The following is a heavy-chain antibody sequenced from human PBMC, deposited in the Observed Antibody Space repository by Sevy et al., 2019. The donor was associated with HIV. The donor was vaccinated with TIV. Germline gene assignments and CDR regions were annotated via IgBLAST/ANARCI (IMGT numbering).Heavy chain of an antibody. CDR1: GFTFSSYW. V-gene: IGHV3-7*01. Sequence: GGSLRLSCAASGFTFSSYWMSWVRQAPGKGLAWVAPINQHGSETFYVDSVKGRFTISRHNPRKSLYLQMNSLSAEDTAVYYCARLFYGSADYWGQGTLVTVSS. CDR3: ARLFYGSADY. J-gene: IGHJ4*02. CDR2: INQHGSET. D-gene: IGHD3-10*01.